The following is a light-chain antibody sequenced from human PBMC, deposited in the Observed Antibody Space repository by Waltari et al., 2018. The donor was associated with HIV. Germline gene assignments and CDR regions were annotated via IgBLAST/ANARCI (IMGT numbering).Light chain of an antibody. V-gene: IGLV2-14*01. CDR1: SRAIGGYNF. CDR3: SSYTSSATGVL. Sequence: QSALTQPASVSGSPGQSITISCTGTSRAIGGYNFASCYQQHPGRAPRLMIYEVTSRPSGVSNRFSGSRSGNTASLTISGLQAEDEADYYCSSYTSSATGVLFGGGTTLTVL. CDR2: EVT. J-gene: IGLJ2*01.